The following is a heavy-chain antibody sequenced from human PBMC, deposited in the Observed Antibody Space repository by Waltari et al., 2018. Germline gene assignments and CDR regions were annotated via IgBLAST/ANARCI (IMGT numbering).Heavy chain of an antibody. CDR2: IYYSVST. Sequence: QVQLQESGPGLVKPSETLSLTCTVSGGSISSNYWSWNRQPPGKGLEWIGYIYYSVSTNYNPSLKSRVTISVDTSKNQFSLKLSSVTAADTAVYYCARRVAAAGTNYYYYYYMDVWGKGTTVTISS. J-gene: IGHJ6*03. V-gene: IGHV4-59*08. CDR1: GGSISSNY. D-gene: IGHD6-13*01. CDR3: ARRVAAAGTNYYYYYYMDV.